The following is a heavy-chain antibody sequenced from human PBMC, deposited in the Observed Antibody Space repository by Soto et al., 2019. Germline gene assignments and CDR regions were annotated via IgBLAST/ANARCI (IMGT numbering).Heavy chain of an antibody. CDR2: ISGYNGNT. CDR3: AREAAAERNYYGLDV. CDR1: GYIFSRYG. V-gene: IGHV1-18*04. J-gene: IGHJ6*02. D-gene: IGHD6-13*01. Sequence: QVQLVQSGPEVRKPGASVKVSCKASGYIFSRYGISWVRQDPGQGLEWMAWISGYNGNTKFGERVQGRVNVTTDTSTSTAYMELRSLRSDDTAVYYCAREAAAERNYYGLDVWGQGTTVIVSS.